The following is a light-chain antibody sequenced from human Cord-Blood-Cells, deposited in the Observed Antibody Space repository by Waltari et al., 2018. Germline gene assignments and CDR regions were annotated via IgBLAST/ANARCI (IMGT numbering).Light chain of an antibody. Sequence: DIQMTQSPSSLSASVGDRVTITCRARHSISRYLNWYHQKPGKAPKVLIYAASSLQSGVPSRFSGSGSVTDFTLTISRLQPEDVATCYSQQRDSTLTVGGGTKVEIK. V-gene: IGKV1-39*01. J-gene: IGKJ4*01. CDR1: HSISRY. CDR2: AAS. CDR3: QQRDSTLT.